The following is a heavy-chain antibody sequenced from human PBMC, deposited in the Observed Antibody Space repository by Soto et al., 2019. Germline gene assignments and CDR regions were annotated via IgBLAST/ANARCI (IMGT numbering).Heavy chain of an antibody. CDR3: ARQRTTVVTQAYFDH. Sequence: SEPLSLPCSVSGESISSSSYYWGWIRQPPGKGLEWIGSIYYSGRTYYNPSFKSRVTISIDTSKNQFSLKLSSVTATDTTVYYCARQRTTVVTQAYFDHWGQGALVTVAS. J-gene: IGHJ4*02. V-gene: IGHV4-39*01. D-gene: IGHD2-21*02. CDR2: IYYSGRT. CDR1: GESISSSSYY.